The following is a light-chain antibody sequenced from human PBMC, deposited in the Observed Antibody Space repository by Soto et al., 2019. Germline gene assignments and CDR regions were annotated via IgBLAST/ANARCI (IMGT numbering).Light chain of an antibody. CDR3: LQDYNYPRT. V-gene: IGKV1-6*01. CDR1: QGIRND. Sequence: AIQMTQSPSSLSASVGYRVTITCRSSQGIRNDLGWYQQKPGKAPKLLIYAASSLQSGVPSRFSGSGSGTDFTLTISSLQHEDFATYYRLQDYNYPRTFGQGTKADIK. CDR2: AAS. J-gene: IGKJ1*01.